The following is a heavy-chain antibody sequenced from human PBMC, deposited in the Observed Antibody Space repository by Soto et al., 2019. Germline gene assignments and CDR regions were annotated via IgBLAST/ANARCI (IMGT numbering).Heavy chain of an antibody. Sequence: ASVKVSCKASGGTFSSYAISWVRQAPGQGLEWMGGIIPIFGTANYAQKFQGRVTITADKSTSTAYMELSSVRSEDTAVYYCAGGARDFMVRGVFYYYGMDVWGQGTTVTVSS. CDR3: AGGARDFMVRGVFYYYGMDV. J-gene: IGHJ6*02. V-gene: IGHV1-69*06. CDR2: IIPIFGTA. D-gene: IGHD3-10*01. CDR1: GGTFSSYA.